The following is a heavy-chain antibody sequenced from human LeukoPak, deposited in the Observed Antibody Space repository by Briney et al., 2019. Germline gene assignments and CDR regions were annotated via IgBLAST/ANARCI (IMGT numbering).Heavy chain of an antibody. V-gene: IGHV3-53*01. CDR1: GFTVSSNY. J-gene: IGHJ6*02. D-gene: IGHD2-15*01. CDR3: ARELGYCSGASCYFKYYGMDV. Sequence: PGGSLRLSCAVSGFTVSSNYMSWVRQAPGKGLEWVSVIYSGGSTYCADSVKGRFTISRDNSKNTLYLQMNSLRAEDTAVYYCARELGYCSGASCYFKYYGMDVWGQGTTVTVFS. CDR2: IYSGGST.